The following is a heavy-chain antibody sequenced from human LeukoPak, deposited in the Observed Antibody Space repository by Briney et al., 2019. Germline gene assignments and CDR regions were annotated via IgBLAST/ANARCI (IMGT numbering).Heavy chain of an antibody. CDR1: GGTFSSYA. D-gene: IGHD2-2*01. J-gene: IGHJ4*02. CDR3: ARVPSYCSSTSCYYFDY. Sequence: ASVKISCKASGGTFSSYAISWVRQAPGQGLEWMGGIIPIFGTANYAQKFQGRVTITADESTSTAYMELSSLRSEDTAVYYCARVPSYCSSTSCYYFDYWGQGTLVTVSS. CDR2: IIPIFGTA. V-gene: IGHV1-69*01.